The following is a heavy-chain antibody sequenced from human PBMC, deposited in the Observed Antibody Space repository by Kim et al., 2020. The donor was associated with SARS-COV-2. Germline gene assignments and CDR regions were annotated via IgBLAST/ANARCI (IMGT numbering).Heavy chain of an antibody. D-gene: IGHD1-7*01. Sequence: SMRGRFTNARDNSKTTLYLQMNSLRAEDTAVYYCAKALVTGPTSKGVSDYWGQGTLVTVSS. CDR3: AKALVTGPTSKGVSDY. J-gene: IGHJ4*02. V-gene: IGHV3-23*02.